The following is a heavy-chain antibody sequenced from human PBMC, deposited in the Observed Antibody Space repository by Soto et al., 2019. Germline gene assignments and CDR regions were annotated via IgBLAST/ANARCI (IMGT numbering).Heavy chain of an antibody. Sequence: GGSLRLSCAASGFTFSSYGMHWVRQAPGKGLEWVAVISYDGSNKYYADSVKGRFTISRDNSKNTLYLQMNSLRAEDTVVYYCKLELDYWGQGTLVTVSS. D-gene: IGHD1-7*01. V-gene: IGHV3-30*03. CDR2: ISYDGSNK. CDR1: GFTFSSYG. J-gene: IGHJ4*02. CDR3: KLELDY.